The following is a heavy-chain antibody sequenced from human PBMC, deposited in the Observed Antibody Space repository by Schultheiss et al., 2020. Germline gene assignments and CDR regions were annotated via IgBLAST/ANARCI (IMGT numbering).Heavy chain of an antibody. CDR2: IYHSGST. CDR3: ARLRITIFGVVTHDAFDI. V-gene: IGHV4-4*02. CDR1: GGTISSSNW. J-gene: IGHJ3*02. D-gene: IGHD3-3*01. Sequence: SETLFLTCAVSGGTISSSNWWSWVRQPPGKGQEWIGEIYHSGSTNYNPSLKSRVTISVDKSKNQFSLKLSSVTAADTAVYYCARLRITIFGVVTHDAFDIWGQGTMVTVSS.